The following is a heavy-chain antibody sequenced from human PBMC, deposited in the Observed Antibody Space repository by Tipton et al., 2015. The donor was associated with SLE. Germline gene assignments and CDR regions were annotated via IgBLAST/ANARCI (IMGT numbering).Heavy chain of an antibody. CDR1: GGSISSYY. J-gene: IGHJ4*02. CDR3: ARHSGYYYDRTPFDY. Sequence: TLSLTCTVSGGSISSYYWGWIRQPPGKGLEWIGSIYYSGNNYYNPSLKSRITTSVDTSKNQFSLRLSSVTAADTAVYYCARHSGYYYDRTPFDYWGQGTVVTVSS. V-gene: IGHV4-39*07. D-gene: IGHD3-22*01. CDR2: IYYSGNN.